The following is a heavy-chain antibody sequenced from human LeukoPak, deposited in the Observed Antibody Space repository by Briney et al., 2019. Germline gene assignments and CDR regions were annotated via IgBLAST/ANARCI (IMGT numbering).Heavy chain of an antibody. CDR3: ARSYYDSSGYPTSKDHFDY. CDR2: IYHSGST. CDR1: GGSISSSNW. J-gene: IGHJ4*02. D-gene: IGHD3-22*01. Sequence: KPSETLSLTCAVSGGSISSSNWWSWVRQPPGKGLEWIGEIYHSGSTNYNPSLKSRVTISVDKSKNQFSLKLSSVTAADTAVYYCARSYYDSSGYPTSKDHFDYWGQGTLVTVSS. V-gene: IGHV4-4*02.